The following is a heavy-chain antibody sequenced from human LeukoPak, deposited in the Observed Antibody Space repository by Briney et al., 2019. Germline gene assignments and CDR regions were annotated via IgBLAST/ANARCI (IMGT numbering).Heavy chain of an antibody. CDR1: GFTFSSCS. D-gene: IGHD6-6*01. J-gene: IGHJ4*02. CDR3: ARGVIAARQDY. V-gene: IGHV3-48*01. Sequence: PGGSLRLSCAASGFTFSSCSMNWVRQAPGKGLEWVSYISSSSSTIYYADSVKGRFTISRDNAKNSLYLQMNSLRAEDTAVYYCARGVIAARQDYWGQGTLVTVSS. CDR2: ISSSSSTI.